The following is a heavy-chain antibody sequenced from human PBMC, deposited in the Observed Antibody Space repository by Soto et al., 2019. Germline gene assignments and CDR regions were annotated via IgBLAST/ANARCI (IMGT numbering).Heavy chain of an antibody. CDR3: ARDPADYYDSSGCYRPDYYYGMDV. V-gene: IGHV1-46*01. J-gene: IGHJ6*02. Sequence: SVKVSCKSPVYPLTSYYMHWVRQAPGQGLEWMGIINPSGGSTSYSQKFHGRVTMTRDTSTSTVYMELSSLRSEDTAVYYCARDPADYYDSSGCYRPDYYYGMDVWGQGTTVTVSS. CDR2: INPSGGST. D-gene: IGHD3-22*01. CDR1: VYPLTSYY.